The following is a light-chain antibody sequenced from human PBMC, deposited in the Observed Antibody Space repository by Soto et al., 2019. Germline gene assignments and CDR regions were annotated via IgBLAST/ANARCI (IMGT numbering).Light chain of an antibody. Sequence: DIQMTQSPSTLYASVGDRVSITCRAIQRVDRYLALYQQKPGKAPQLLIYDASRLESGVPSRFSGSGSGTEFTLTISSLQPDDFTTFYCQQYKDYTWTFGQGTKVEV. CDR3: QQYKDYTWT. CDR2: DAS. J-gene: IGKJ1*01. V-gene: IGKV1-5*01. CDR1: QRVDRY.